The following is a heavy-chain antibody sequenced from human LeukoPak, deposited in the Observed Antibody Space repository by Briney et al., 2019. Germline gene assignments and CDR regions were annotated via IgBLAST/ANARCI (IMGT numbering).Heavy chain of an antibody. CDR1: GGSISSYY. J-gene: IGHJ4*02. CDR3: AGGGDGYQTRFDY. V-gene: IGHV4-59*01. Sequence: TSETLSLTCTVSGGSISSYYWNWIRQPPGKGLEWIGYIYYSGGSGRTKYNPSLRSRVTTSADTSKSQFSLKMTSVTAADTAVYYCAGGGDGYQTRFDYWGQGTLLTVSS. D-gene: IGHD5-24*01. CDR2: IYYSGGSGRT.